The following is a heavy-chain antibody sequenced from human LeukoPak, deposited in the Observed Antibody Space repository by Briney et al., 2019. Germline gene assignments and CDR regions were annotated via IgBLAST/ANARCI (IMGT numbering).Heavy chain of an antibody. CDR2: ISSSSNYI. CDR3: ARVPHAMVRGVIITEFYFDY. Sequence: GGSLRLSCAASGLTFSSYSMNWVRQAPGKSLEWVSSISSSSNYIYYADSVKGRFTISRDNAKNSLYLQMNSLRAEDTAVYYCARVPHAMVRGVIITEFYFDYRGQGTLVTVSS. CDR1: GLTFSSYS. J-gene: IGHJ4*02. D-gene: IGHD3-10*01. V-gene: IGHV3-21*01.